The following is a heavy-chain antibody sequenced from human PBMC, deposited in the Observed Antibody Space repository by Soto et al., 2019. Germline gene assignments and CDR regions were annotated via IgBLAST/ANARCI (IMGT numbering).Heavy chain of an antibody. D-gene: IGHD1-20*01. CDR2: TYYSGST. V-gene: IGHV4-59*01. CDR1: GDSISFYY. Sequence: PSETLSLTCTVSGDSISFYYWSWIRQSPGKGLEWIGYTYYSGSTNYNPSLKSRVTISVDTSKTHFSLKLSSLTAADTAVYYCARDSGITGTFHLWGQGILVTVSS. CDR3: ARDSGITGTFHL. J-gene: IGHJ5*02.